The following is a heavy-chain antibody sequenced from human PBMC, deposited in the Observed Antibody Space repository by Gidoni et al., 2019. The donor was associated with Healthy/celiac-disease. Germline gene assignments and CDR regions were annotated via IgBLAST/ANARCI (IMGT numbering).Heavy chain of an antibody. CDR1: GGSISSSSYY. J-gene: IGHJ3*02. V-gene: IGHV4-39*01. D-gene: IGHD3-10*01. CDR3: ASRGHQAAFDI. CDR2: IYYSGST. Sequence: QLQLQESGPGLVKPSETLSLTCTVPGGSISSSSYYWGWIRQPPGKGLEWIGSIYYSGSTYYNPSLKSRVTISVDTSKNQFSLKLSSVTAADTAVYYCASRGHQAAFDIWGQGTMVTVSS.